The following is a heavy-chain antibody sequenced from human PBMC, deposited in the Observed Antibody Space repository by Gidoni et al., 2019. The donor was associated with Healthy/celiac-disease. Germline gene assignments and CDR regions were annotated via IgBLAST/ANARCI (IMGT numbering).Heavy chain of an antibody. CDR1: GYTFNGYY. V-gene: IGHV1-2*02. CDR3: ARGYCSGGSCGLFDY. Sequence: QVQLVQSGAEVKKPGASVKVSCKASGYTFNGYYMHWVRQAPGQGLEWMGWINPNSGGTNYAQKFQGRVTMTRDTSISTAYMELSRLRSDDTAVYYCARGYCSGGSCGLFDYWGQGTLVTVSS. J-gene: IGHJ4*02. D-gene: IGHD2-15*01. CDR2: INPNSGGT.